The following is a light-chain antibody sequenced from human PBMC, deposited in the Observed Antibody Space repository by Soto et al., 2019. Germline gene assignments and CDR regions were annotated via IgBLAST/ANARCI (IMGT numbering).Light chain of an antibody. CDR3: TSYTSSSTLYV. Sequence: QSVLTQPASVSGSPGQSITISCTGTSSDVGGYNYVSWYQQHPGKATKLMIYDVRNRASGASNRFSGSKSGNTASLTISGLQAEDEADYYCTSYTSSSTLYVFGTGTKVPS. J-gene: IGLJ1*01. V-gene: IGLV2-14*01. CDR2: DVR. CDR1: SSDVGGYNY.